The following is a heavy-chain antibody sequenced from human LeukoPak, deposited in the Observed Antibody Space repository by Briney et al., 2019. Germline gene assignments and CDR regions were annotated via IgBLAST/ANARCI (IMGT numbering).Heavy chain of an antibody. V-gene: IGHV4-61*08. CDR1: GGSISSGGYY. CDR3: ARSMVRGVIRGGFDY. Sequence: SETLSLTCTVSGGSISSGGYYWSWIRQPPGKGLEWIGYIYYSGSTNYNPSLKSRVTISVDTSKNQFSLKLSPVTAADTAVYYCARSMVRGVIRGGFDYWGQGTLVTVSS. CDR2: IYYSGST. J-gene: IGHJ4*02. D-gene: IGHD3-10*01.